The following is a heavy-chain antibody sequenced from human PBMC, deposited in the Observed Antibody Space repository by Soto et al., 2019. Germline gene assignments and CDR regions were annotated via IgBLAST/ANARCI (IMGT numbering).Heavy chain of an antibody. CDR1: GFTFSSYS. J-gene: IGHJ4*02. Sequence: EVQLVESGGGLVQPGGSLRLSCAASGFTFSSYSMNWVRQAPGKGLEWVSYISSNSSTIYYAASVKGRFTISRDNAKNSLYLQMNSLRAEDTAVYYCARDSGYSYGPLDYWGQGTLVTVSS. CDR2: ISSNSSTI. V-gene: IGHV3-48*01. D-gene: IGHD5-18*01. CDR3: ARDSGYSYGPLDY.